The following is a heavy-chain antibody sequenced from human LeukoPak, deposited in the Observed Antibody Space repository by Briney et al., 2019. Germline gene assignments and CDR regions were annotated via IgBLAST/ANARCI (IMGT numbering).Heavy chain of an antibody. CDR3: ARGSAEYPLPAN. D-gene: IGHD2/OR15-2a*01. CDR1: GGSFSGYY. CDR2: INHSGST. Sequence: SETLSLTCAVYGGSFSGYYWSWIRQPPEKGLEWIGEINHSGSTNYNPSLKSRVTLSVDTSKNQFSLKLSSVTAADTAVYYCARGSAEYPLPANWGQGTLVTVSS. V-gene: IGHV4-34*01. J-gene: IGHJ4*02.